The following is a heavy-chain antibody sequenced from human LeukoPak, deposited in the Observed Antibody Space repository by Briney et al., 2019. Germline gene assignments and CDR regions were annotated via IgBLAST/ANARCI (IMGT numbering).Heavy chain of an antibody. Sequence: SVEVSCKASGGTLGRYPVNWVRQAPAQGLQWMGRITPLLGTTNYAQKFQARVTITADRSTNTAYMELSSLRSEDTAVYYCARGSRGVVVAATELDYWGQGTLVTVSS. CDR1: GGTLGRYP. D-gene: IGHD2-15*01. CDR3: ARGSRGVVVAATELDY. V-gene: IGHV1-69*08. CDR2: ITPLLGTT. J-gene: IGHJ4*02.